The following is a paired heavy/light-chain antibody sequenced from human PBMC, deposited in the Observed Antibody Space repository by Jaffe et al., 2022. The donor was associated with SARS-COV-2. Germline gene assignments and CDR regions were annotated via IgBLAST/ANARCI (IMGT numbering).Light chain of an antibody. CDR1: SSDVGGYNY. CDR2: EVT. J-gene: IGLJ1*01. V-gene: IGLV2-14*01. Sequence: QSALTQPASVSGSPGQSITISCTGTSSDVGGYNYVSWYQQHPGRAPKLMIYEVTNRPSGVPDRFSGSKSGNTASLTISGLQAEDEADYYCSSYTSSSTLELGTGTKVTVL. CDR3: SSYTSSSTLE.
Heavy chain of an antibody. J-gene: IGHJ4*02. V-gene: IGHV3-30-3*01. Sequence: QVQLVESGGGVVQPGRSPRLSCAASGFTFSSYAMHWVRQAPGKGLEWVAVISYDGSNKYYADSVKGRFTVSRDNSKNTLYLQMNSLRAEDTAVYYCAREYPYSSGWYEVDYWGQGTLVTVSS. CDR3: AREYPYSSGWYEVDY. CDR1: GFTFSSYA. D-gene: IGHD6-19*01. CDR2: ISYDGSNK.